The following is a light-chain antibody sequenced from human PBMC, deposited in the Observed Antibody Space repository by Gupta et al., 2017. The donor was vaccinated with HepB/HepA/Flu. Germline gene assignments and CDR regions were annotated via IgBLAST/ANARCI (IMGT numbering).Light chain of an antibody. CDR2: KAS. CDR3: QKYHIYPWT. J-gene: IGKJ1*01. Sequence: DIQLTPSPSTLSASIGGRVTITCRASQSIGTWLAWYQQKPGKAPKLLIYKASSLESGVPSRFSGSESGTEFTLTISSLQPDDFATYYCQKYHIYPWTFGQGTKVEIK. CDR1: QSIGTW. V-gene: IGKV1-5*03.